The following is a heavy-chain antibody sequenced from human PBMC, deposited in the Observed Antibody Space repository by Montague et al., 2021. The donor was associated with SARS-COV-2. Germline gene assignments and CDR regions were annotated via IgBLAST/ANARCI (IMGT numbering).Heavy chain of an antibody. Sequence: TLSLTCTVSGGSIRSGSYYWSWIRQPAGKGLEWIGRIYSSGSTNYNPSLKSRVTMSVDTSKNQFSLKLSSVTAADTAVYYCARTYGDYSNYYGLDVWGQGTIVTVSS. CDR2: IYSSGST. J-gene: IGHJ6*02. V-gene: IGHV4-61*02. D-gene: IGHD4-17*01. CDR3: ARTYGDYSNYYGLDV. CDR1: GGSIRSGSYY.